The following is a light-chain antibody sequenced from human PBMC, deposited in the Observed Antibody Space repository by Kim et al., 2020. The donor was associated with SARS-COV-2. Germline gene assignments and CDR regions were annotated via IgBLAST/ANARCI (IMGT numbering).Light chain of an antibody. CDR2: TTN. J-gene: IGLJ3*02. V-gene: IGLV8-61*01. CDR3: VLYMSDAVRV. CDR1: SGSVSTNYS. Sequence: GRTVTLPCGLTSGSVSTNYSPTWCQQTPGQAPRTLIYTTNIRSSGVPDRFSGSILGNKAALTITGAQADDESDYYCVLYMSDAVRVFGGGTKLTVL.